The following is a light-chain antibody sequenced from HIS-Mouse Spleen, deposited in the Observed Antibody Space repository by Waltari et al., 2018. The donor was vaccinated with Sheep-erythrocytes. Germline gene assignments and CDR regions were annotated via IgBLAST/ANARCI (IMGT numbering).Light chain of an antibody. CDR2: AAS. V-gene: IGKV1-9*01. CDR1: QGISSY. J-gene: IGKJ2*01. CDR3: QQLNSYPHT. Sequence: DIQLTQSPSFLSASVGDRVTITCRASQGISSYLAWYQQKPGKAPKLLIYAASTLQSGVPSRFSGSGSGTKFTLTISSLQPEDFATYYCQQLNSYPHTFGQATKLEIK.